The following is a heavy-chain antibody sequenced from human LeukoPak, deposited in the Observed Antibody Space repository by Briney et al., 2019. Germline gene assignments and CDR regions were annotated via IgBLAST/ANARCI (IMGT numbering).Heavy chain of an antibody. CDR2: INHSGST. V-gene: IGHV4-34*01. J-gene: IGHJ5*02. D-gene: IGHD5-18*01. CDR3: ARREWIQLTGWFDP. Sequence: SGTLSLTCAVYGGSFSGYYWSWIRQAPGKGLEWIGEINHSGSTNYNPSLKSRVTISVDTSKNQFSLKLSSVTAADTAVYYCARREWIQLTGWFDPWGQGTLVTVSS. CDR1: GGSFSGYY.